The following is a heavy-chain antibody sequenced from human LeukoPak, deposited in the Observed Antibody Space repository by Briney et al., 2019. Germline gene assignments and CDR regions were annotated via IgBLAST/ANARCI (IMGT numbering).Heavy chain of an antibody. V-gene: IGHV3-21*01. CDR1: GFTFSSYS. CDR3: ARSMGRWLQNAFDY. J-gene: IGHJ4*02. D-gene: IGHD5-24*01. CDR2: ISSSSTYI. Sequence: GGSLRLSCAASGFTFSSYSMNWVRQAPGKGLEWVSSISSSSTYIYYADSLKGQFTISRDNAKNSLYLQMNSLRAEDTAVYYCARSMGRWLQNAFDYWGQGTLVTVSS.